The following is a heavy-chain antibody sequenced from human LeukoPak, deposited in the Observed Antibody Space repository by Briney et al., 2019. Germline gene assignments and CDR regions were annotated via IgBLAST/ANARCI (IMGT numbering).Heavy chain of an antibody. CDR1: GGSISSYY. CDR3: ARARWERFYYDSSGYYYDK. CDR2: IYYSGST. J-gene: IGHJ4*02. Sequence: PSETLSLTCTVSGGSISSYYWSWIRQPPGKGLEWIGYIYYSGSTNYNPSLKSRVTISVDTSKNQFSLKLSSVTAADTAVYYCARARWERFYYDSSGYYYDKWGQGTLVTVSS. D-gene: IGHD3-22*01. V-gene: IGHV4-59*12.